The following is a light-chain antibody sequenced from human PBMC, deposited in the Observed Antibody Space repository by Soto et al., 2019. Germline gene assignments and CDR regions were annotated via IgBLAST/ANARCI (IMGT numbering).Light chain of an antibody. CDR1: SSNIGAGYD. CDR2: GNS. V-gene: IGLV1-40*01. CDR3: QSYDSSLSGVV. J-gene: IGLJ2*01. Sequence: QSVLTQPPSVSGAPGQRVTISCTGSSSNIGAGYDVHWYQQLPGTAPKLLIYGNSNRPSGVPDRFSGSKSGTSASLAITGAHAEDEADYYCQSYDSSLSGVVFGGGTKLTVL.